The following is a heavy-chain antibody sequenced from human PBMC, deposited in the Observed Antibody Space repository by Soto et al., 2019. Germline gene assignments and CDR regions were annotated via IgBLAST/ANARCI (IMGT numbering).Heavy chain of an antibody. CDR3: ARDPNCGGDCP. D-gene: IGHD2-21*02. J-gene: IGHJ5*02. Sequence: SETLSLTCTVSGGSISSGGYYWSWIRQHPGKGLEWIGYIYYSGSTYYNPSLKSRVTISVDTSKNQFSLKLSSVTAADTAVYYCARDPNCGGDCPWGQGTLVTVSS. CDR1: GGSISSGGYY. V-gene: IGHV4-31*03. CDR2: IYYSGST.